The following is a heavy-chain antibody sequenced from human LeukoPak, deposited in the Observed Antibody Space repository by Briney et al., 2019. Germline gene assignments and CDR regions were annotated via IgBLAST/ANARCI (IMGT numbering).Heavy chain of an antibody. Sequence: GGSLRLSCAASGFTFSSYSMNWVRQAPGKGLEWVSYISSSSSTIYYADSVKGRFTISRDNAKNSLYLQMNSLRAEDTAVYYCARDVPGGDSGSYGFDYWGQGTLVTVSS. CDR2: ISSSSSTI. CDR1: GFTFSSYS. V-gene: IGHV3-48*04. J-gene: IGHJ4*02. CDR3: ARDVPGGDSGSYGFDY. D-gene: IGHD1-26*01.